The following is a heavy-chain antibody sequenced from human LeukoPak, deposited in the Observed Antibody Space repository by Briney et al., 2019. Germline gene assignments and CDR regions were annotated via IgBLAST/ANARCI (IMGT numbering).Heavy chain of an antibody. Sequence: PGGSLRLSCAASGFIFSSYSMNWVRQAPRKGMEWVSYIRSSSSTIYYTDSVKGRFNISRDKAKNSLYLQMNSLRAEDTAVYYCARVFGDYYGSGSYPWDYYYYYYMDVWGRGTTVTISS. J-gene: IGHJ6*03. V-gene: IGHV3-48*01. CDR2: IRSSSSTI. D-gene: IGHD3-10*01. CDR1: GFIFSSYS. CDR3: ARVFGDYYGSGSYPWDYYYYYYMDV.